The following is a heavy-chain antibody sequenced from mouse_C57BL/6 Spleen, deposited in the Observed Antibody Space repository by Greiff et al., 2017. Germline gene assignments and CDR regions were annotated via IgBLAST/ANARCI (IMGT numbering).Heavy chain of an antibody. J-gene: IGHJ4*01. CDR3: AREGDDGYYAMDY. Sequence: QVQLQQPGAELVKPGASVKMSCKASGYTFTSYWITWVKQRPGHGLEWLGDIYPGSGSTNYNEKFKSKDTLTVDTSSSTAYMQLSSLTSEDSAVYYSAREGDDGYYAMDYWGQGTSVTVSS. V-gene: IGHV1-55*01. CDR2: IYPGSGST. D-gene: IGHD2-3*01. CDR1: GYTFTSYW.